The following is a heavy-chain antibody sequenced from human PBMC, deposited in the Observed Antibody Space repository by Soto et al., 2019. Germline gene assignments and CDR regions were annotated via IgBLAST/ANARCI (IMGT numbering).Heavy chain of an antibody. J-gene: IGHJ4*02. CDR3: ARVIQLWLPGVDY. Sequence: TSETLSLTRTVSGGSISSGGYYWSWIRQHPGKGLEWIGYIYYSGSTYYNPSLKSRVTLSVDSSKNQFSLKLSSVTAADTAVYYCARVIQLWLPGVDYWGQGTLVTVSS. CDR2: IYYSGST. D-gene: IGHD5-18*01. V-gene: IGHV4-31*03. CDR1: GGSISSGGYY.